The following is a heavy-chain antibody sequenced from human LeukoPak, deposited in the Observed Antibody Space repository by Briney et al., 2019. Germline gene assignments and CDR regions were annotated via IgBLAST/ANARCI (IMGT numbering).Heavy chain of an antibody. D-gene: IGHD1-26*01. J-gene: IGHJ4*02. Sequence: GESLKISCKGSGYSFTSYWIGWVRQMPGKGLEWVGIIYPGDSDTRYSPSFQGRVTISADKSVSTAYLQWSSLKASDTAIYYCARRGWEQLHSDYWGQGTLVTVSS. V-gene: IGHV5-51*01. CDR1: GYSFTSYW. CDR3: ARRGWEQLHSDY. CDR2: IYPGDSDT.